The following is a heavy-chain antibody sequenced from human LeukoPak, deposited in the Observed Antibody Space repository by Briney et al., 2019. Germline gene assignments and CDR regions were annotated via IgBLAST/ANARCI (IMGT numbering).Heavy chain of an antibody. J-gene: IGHJ4*02. V-gene: IGHV4-59*01. CDR3: ARLPNYGDEDY. Sequence: SETLSLTCTVSGVSISSYYWSWIRQPPGKGLEWIGYIYYSGSTNYNPSLKSRVTISVDTSKNQFSLKLSSVTAADTAVYYCARLPNYGDEDYWGQGTLVTVSS. CDR1: GVSISSYY. D-gene: IGHD4-17*01. CDR2: IYYSGST.